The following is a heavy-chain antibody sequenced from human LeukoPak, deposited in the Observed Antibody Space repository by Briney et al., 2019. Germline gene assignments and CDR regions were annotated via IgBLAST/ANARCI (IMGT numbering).Heavy chain of an antibody. Sequence: SETLSLTXAVYGGSFSGYSWNWIRQAPGKGLEWIGEIDHSGSTNYNTSLKIRVTISVDTSKKQFSLKLNSVTAADTAVYYCARGRVADTNYGYWGQGTLVTVSS. CDR3: ARGRVADTNYGY. CDR1: GGSFSGYS. V-gene: IGHV4-34*01. D-gene: IGHD4-17*01. CDR2: IDHSGST. J-gene: IGHJ4*02.